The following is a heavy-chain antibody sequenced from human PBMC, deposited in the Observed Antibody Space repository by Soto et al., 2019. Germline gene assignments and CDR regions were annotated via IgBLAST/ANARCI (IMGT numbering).Heavy chain of an antibody. CDR2: ISYDGTSK. CDR3: AKVGCSSWPPYHYGMDV. CDR1: GFTFSSYG. V-gene: IGHV3-30*18. D-gene: IGHD6-13*01. J-gene: IGHJ6*02. Sequence: QVQLVASGGGVVQPGRSVRLYCSASGFTFSSYGMHWVLQAPGKGLEWVAVISYDGTSKYYADSVKGRLTIYRDNYTNMLYLQMNSLRAEATAVYYCAKVGCSSWPPYHYGMDVWGQGTTVTVSS.